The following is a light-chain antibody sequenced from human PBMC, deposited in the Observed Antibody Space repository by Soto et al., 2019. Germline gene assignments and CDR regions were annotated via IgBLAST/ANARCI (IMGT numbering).Light chain of an antibody. CDR1: QSVRDN. J-gene: IGKJ3*01. CDR2: GAS. Sequence: EIVMTQSPATLSVSPGERATLSCRASQSVRDNLAWYQQKPGQAPGLLIYGASIRATGIPARFSGSGSGTEFTLTISSLQSEDFAIYYCHQYNNWPRTFGPGTKVDIK. CDR3: HQYNNWPRT. V-gene: IGKV3-15*01.